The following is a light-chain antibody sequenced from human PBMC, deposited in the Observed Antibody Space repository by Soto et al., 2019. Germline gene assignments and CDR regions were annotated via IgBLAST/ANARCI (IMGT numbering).Light chain of an antibody. CDR3: SSYAGSNNFV. J-gene: IGLJ1*01. CDR2: EVT. CDR1: SSDIGGYYY. V-gene: IGLV2-8*01. Sequence: QSAVTQPPSASGSPGLSVTVSCTGTSSDIGGYYYVSWYQQHPGKAPKLIIYEVTKRPSGVPDRFSGSKSGNTASLTVSGLQAEDEADYYCSSYAGSNNFVFGAGTKVTVL.